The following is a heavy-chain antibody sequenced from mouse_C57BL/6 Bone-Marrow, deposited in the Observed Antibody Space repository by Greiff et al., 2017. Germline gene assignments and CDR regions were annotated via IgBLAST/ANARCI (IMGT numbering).Heavy chain of an antibody. V-gene: IGHV1-82*01. D-gene: IGHD1-1*01. CDR1: GYAFSSSW. CDR3: ARGGYYGSSYTVAFAY. J-gene: IGHJ3*01. CDR2: IYPGDGGT. Sequence: VQLQQSGPELVKPGASVKISCKASGYAFSSSWMNWVKQRPGKGLEWIGRIYPGDGGTNYNGKVKGRVTLTADKSSNTAYLQLRSLTFEDSAVYFCARGGYYGSSYTVAFAYWGQGTLVTVSA.